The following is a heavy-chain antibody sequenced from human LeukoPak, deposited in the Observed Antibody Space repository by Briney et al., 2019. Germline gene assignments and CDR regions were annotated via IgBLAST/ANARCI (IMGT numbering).Heavy chain of an antibody. CDR1: GYTFTGYY. V-gene: IGHV1-2*02. J-gene: IGHJ4*02. CDR2: INPISGGT. D-gene: IGHD3-22*01. CDR3: ARDLTPLYDSSGYYFDFDY. Sequence: ASVKVSCKASGYTFTGYYIHWVRQAPGQGLEWMGWINPISGGTNYAQKFQGRVTMTRDTSISTAYMELSRLRSDDTAVYYCARDLTPLYDSSGYYFDFDYWGQGTLVTVSS.